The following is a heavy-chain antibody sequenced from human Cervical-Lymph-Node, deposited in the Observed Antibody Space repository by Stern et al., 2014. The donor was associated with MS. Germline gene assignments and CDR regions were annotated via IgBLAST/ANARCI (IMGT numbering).Heavy chain of an antibody. J-gene: IGHJ4*02. V-gene: IGHV1-8*01. D-gene: IGHD3-3*01. Sequence: VHLVESGAEVKKPGASVKVSCKASGYTFTSYDINWVRQATGQGLEWMGWMKPNSGNTGYAQKFQGRVTMTRNTSISTAYMELSSLRSEDTAVYYCARGPRDYDFWSGYRPGGFDYWGQGILVTVSS. CDR1: GYTFTSYD. CDR2: MKPNSGNT. CDR3: ARGPRDYDFWSGYRPGGFDY.